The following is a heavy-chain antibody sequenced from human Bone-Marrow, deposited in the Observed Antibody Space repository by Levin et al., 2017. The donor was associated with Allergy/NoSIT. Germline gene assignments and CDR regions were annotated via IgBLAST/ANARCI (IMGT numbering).Heavy chain of an antibody. D-gene: IGHD3-10*01. CDR2: IYYSGST. J-gene: IGHJ6*03. CDR1: GGSISSGGYY. CDR3: AREVAIMVQGVIIDYYYYLDV. Sequence: PSETLSLTCTVSGGSISSGGYYWSWIRQHPGKGLEWIGYIYYSGSTYYNPSLKSRVTISVDTSKNQFSLKLSSVTAADTAVYYCAREVAIMVQGVIIDYYYYLDVWGKGTTVTVSS. V-gene: IGHV4-31*03.